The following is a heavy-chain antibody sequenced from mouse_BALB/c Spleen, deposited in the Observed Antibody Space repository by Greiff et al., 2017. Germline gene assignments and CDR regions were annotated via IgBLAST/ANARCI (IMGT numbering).Heavy chain of an antibody. Sequence: VQLQQSGAELVKPGASVKLSCTASGFNIKDTYMHWVKQRPEQGLEWIGRIDPANGNTKYDPKFQGKATITADTSSNTAYLQLSSLTSEDTAVYYCATALLRAMDYWGQGTSVTVSS. J-gene: IGHJ4*01. CDR2: IDPANGNT. V-gene: IGHV14-3*02. D-gene: IGHD1-2*01. CDR3: ATALLRAMDY. CDR1: GFNIKDTY.